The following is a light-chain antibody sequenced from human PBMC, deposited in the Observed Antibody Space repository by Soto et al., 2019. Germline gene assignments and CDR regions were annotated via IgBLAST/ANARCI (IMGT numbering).Light chain of an antibody. CDR2: EVS. Sequence: QSVLTQPPSASGSPGQSVTISCTGTSSDVGGYNYVSWYQQHPGKAPKLMIYEVSKRPSGVPDRFSGCKSGNTASLTVSGLQAEDEADYYCSSYAGSNHLVFGGGTKLTVL. CDR3: SSYAGSNHLV. J-gene: IGLJ3*02. V-gene: IGLV2-8*01. CDR1: SSDVGGYNY.